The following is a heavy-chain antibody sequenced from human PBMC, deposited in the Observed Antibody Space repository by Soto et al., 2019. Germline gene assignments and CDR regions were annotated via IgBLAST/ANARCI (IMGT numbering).Heavy chain of an antibody. CDR3: AKFPYYDFWSGLNYYYYYYMDV. J-gene: IGHJ6*03. D-gene: IGHD3-3*01. Sequence: PGGSLRLSCAGSGFTFSSYSLNWVRQAPGKGLEWVSYISSSSSTTFYADSVRGRFTISRDNSKNTLYLQMNSLRAEDTAVYYCAKFPYYDFWSGLNYYYYYYMDVWGKGTTVTVSS. CDR1: GFTFSSYS. V-gene: IGHV3-48*01. CDR2: ISSSSSTT.